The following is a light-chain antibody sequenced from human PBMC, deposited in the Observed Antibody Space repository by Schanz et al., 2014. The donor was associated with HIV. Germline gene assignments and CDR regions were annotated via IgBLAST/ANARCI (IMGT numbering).Light chain of an antibody. J-gene: IGLJ2*01. CDR3: SSYTSSSILVV. CDR1: SDDVITNDY. V-gene: IGLV2-14*03. Sequence: QSALAQPASVSGSPGQSITISCSGTSDDVITNDYVSWFQQHPGKAPKLTMYDVSRRPPGVSDRFSGSKSGNTASLTISGLQAEDEAVYYCSSYTSSSILVVFGGGTKLTVL. CDR2: DVS.